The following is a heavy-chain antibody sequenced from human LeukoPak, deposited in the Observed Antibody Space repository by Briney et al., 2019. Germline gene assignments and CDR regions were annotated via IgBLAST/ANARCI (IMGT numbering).Heavy chain of an antibody. J-gene: IGHJ5*02. CDR1: GYSFTAYY. Sequence: ASVKVSCKASGYSFTAYYMQWVRQAPGQGLEWMGWISAYNGNTNYAQKLQGRVTMTTDTSTSTAYMELRSLRSDDTAVYYCARVSSTSYYRFDPWGQGTLVTVSS. CDR2: ISAYNGNT. V-gene: IGHV1-18*04. CDR3: ARVSSTSYYRFDP. D-gene: IGHD2-2*01.